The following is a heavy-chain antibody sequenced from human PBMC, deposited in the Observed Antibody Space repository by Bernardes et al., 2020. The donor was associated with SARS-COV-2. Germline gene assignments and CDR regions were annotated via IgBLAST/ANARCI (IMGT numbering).Heavy chain of an antibody. D-gene: IGHD2-15*01. CDR2: ISGSGSST. Sequence: GGSLRLSCAASGFIFTTYAMTWVRQAPGKGLEWVSAISGSGSSTFTHYADSVKGRFTISRDNSKNTLYLQMNSLRAEDTAVYYCAKTMVGADIIFDYWGQRTLVTVSS. V-gene: IGHV3-23*01. CDR1: GFIFTTYA. J-gene: IGHJ4*02. CDR3: AKTMVGADIIFDY.